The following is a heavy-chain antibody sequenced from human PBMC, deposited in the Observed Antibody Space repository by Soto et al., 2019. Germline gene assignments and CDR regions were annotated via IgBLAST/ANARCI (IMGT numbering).Heavy chain of an antibody. D-gene: IGHD3-10*01. CDR1: GYTFTSYA. Sequence: GASVKVSCKASGYTFTSYAMHWVRQAPGQRLEWMGWINAGNGNTKYSQKFQGRVTITRDTSASTAYMELSSLRSEDTAVYYCARDGAHYYGSGSYYAWGQGTLVTVSS. CDR3: ARDGAHYYGSGSYYA. V-gene: IGHV1-3*01. J-gene: IGHJ5*02. CDR2: INAGNGNT.